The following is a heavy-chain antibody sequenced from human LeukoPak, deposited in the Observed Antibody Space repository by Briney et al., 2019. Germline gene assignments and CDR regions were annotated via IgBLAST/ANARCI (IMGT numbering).Heavy chain of an antibody. CDR3: ARDLPLRDFWTTDWFDP. Sequence: GASVKVSCKASGYTFTCYYMHWVRQAPGQGLEWMGWINPNSGGTNYAQKFQGRVTMTRDTSISTAYMELSRLRSDDTAVYYCARDLPLRDFWTTDWFDPWGQGTLVTVSS. V-gene: IGHV1-2*02. D-gene: IGHD3-3*01. J-gene: IGHJ5*02. CDR2: INPNSGGT. CDR1: GYTFTCYY.